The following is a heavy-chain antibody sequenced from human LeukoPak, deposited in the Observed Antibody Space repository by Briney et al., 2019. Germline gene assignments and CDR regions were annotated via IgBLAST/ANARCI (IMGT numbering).Heavy chain of an antibody. Sequence: SETLSLTCTVSGGSISSSSYYWGWIRQPPGKGLEWIGYIYHSGSTYYNPSLKSRVTISVDRSKNQFSLKLSSVTAADTAVYYCARSAYDSSGYYYVGHWFDPWGQGTLVTVSS. CDR1: GGSISSSSYY. CDR3: ARSAYDSSGYYYVGHWFDP. D-gene: IGHD3-22*01. CDR2: IYHSGST. V-gene: IGHV4-30-2*01. J-gene: IGHJ5*02.